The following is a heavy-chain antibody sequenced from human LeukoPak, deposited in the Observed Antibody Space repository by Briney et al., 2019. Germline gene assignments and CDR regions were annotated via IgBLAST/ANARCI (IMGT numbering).Heavy chain of an antibody. J-gene: IGHJ4*02. D-gene: IGHD3-10*01. CDR3: AKDWAYGSGSYYDY. Sequence: GGSLRLSCAASGFTFSSYSMNWVRQAPGKGLEWVSSISSSSSYIYYADSVKGRFTISRDNSKNTLYLQMNSLRAEDTAVYYCAKDWAYGSGSYYDYWGQGTLVTVSS. V-gene: IGHV3-21*04. CDR2: ISSSSSYI. CDR1: GFTFSSYS.